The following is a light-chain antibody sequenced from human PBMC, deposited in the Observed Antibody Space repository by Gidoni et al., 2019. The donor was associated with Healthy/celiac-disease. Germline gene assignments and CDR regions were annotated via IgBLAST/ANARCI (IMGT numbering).Light chain of an antibody. CDR2: RNH. V-gene: IGLV1-47*01. Sequence: QSVLTQPPSASGTPGQRVTISCSGSSSNSGSNYVSWYQQLPGTAPKLLIYRNHRRPSGVPDRFSGSKSGTAASLAISGLRSEDEADYYCAAWDDSLSGLVFGGGTKLTVL. J-gene: IGLJ2*01. CDR1: SSNSGSNY. CDR3: AAWDDSLSGLV.